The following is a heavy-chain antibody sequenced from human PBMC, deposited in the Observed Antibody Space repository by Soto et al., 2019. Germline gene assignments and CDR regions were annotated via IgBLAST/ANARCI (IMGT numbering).Heavy chain of an antibody. J-gene: IGHJ4*02. Sequence: SQTLSLTCAISGDSVSGNSAAWNWIRQSPSRGLEWLGRTYYRSRWYNDYAVSVKSRITVTPDTSKNQFSLHLNSVTPEDTAVSYRERESQYSVSSDSYIDYWGQGALVTVSS. D-gene: IGHD6-19*01. V-gene: IGHV6-1*01. CDR2: TYYRSRWYN. CDR1: GDSVSGNSAA. CDR3: ERESQYSVSSDSYIDY.